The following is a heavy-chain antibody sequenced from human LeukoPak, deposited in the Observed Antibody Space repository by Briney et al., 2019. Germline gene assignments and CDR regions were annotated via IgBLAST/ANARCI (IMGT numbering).Heavy chain of an antibody. D-gene: IGHD3-10*01. J-gene: IGHJ5*02. V-gene: IGHV3-30*02. CDR1: GFTFSSYG. CDR2: IRYDGSNK. Sequence: GGSLRLSCAASGFTFSSYGMHWVRQAPGKGLEWVAFIRYDGSNKYYADSVKGRFTISRDNSKNTLYLQMNSLRAEDTAVYYCAKGDTLLWFGDHRGGWFDPWGQGTLVTASS. CDR3: AKGDTLLWFGDHRGGWFDP.